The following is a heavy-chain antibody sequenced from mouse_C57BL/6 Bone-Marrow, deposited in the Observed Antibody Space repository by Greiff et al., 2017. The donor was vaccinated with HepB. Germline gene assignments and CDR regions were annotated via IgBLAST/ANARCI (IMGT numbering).Heavy chain of an antibody. V-gene: IGHV5-4*01. CDR1: GFTFSSYA. CDR3: ARDRITTVDFDV. D-gene: IGHD1-1*01. CDR2: ISDGGSYT. J-gene: IGHJ1*03. Sequence: EVHLVESGGGLVKPGGSLKLSCAASGFTFSSYAMSWVRQTPEKRLEWVATISDGGSYTYYPDNVKGRFTISRDNAKNNLYLQMSHLKSEDTAMYYCARDRITTVDFDVWGTGTTVTVSS.